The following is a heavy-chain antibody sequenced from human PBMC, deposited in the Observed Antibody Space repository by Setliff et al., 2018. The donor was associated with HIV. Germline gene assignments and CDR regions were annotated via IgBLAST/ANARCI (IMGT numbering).Heavy chain of an antibody. Sequence: ASVKVSCKASGYTFSTYDINWVRQATGQGLEWVGWMNPNSGNTGYAQKFQGRVTLTRNTSISTAYMELSSLRSEDTAVYSCARVATVSLPWDYFDYWGQGTLVTVSS. D-gene: IGHD4-4*01. J-gene: IGHJ4*02. CDR3: ARVATVSLPWDYFDY. CDR1: GYTFSTYD. V-gene: IGHV1-8*01. CDR2: MNPNSGNT.